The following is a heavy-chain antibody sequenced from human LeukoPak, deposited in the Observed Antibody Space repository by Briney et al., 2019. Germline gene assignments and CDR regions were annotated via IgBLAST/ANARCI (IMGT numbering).Heavy chain of an antibody. D-gene: IGHD3-22*01. CDR1: GFTFSSYA. Sequence: GGSLRLSCAASGFTFSSYAMSWVHQAPGKGLEWVSAISGSGGSTYYADSVKGRFTISRDNSKNTLYLQMNSLRAEDTAVYYCAKDGGINLIVVVITYFDYWGQGTLVTVSS. V-gene: IGHV3-23*01. J-gene: IGHJ4*02. CDR2: ISGSGGST. CDR3: AKDGGINLIVVVITYFDY.